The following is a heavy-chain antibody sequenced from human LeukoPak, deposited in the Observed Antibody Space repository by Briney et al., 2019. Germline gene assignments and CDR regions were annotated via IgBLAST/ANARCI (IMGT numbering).Heavy chain of an antibody. D-gene: IGHD6-13*01. CDR3: ARGASRIAAAGSDY. V-gene: IGHV1-24*01. CDR2: FDPEDGET. J-gene: IGHJ4*02. CDR1: GYTLTELS. Sequence: GASVKVSCKVSGYTLTELSMHWVRQAPGKGLEWMGGFDPEDGETIYAQKFQGRVTMTTDTSTSTAYMELRSLRSDDTAVYYCARGASRIAAAGSDYWGQGTLVTVSS.